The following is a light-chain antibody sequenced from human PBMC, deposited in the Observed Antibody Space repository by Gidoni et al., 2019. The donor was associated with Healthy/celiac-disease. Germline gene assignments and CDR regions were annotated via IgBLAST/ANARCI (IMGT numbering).Light chain of an antibody. CDR1: QGSSNY. CDR3: QKYNSAPLT. J-gene: IGKJ4*01. V-gene: IGKV1-27*01. CDR2: AAS. Sequence: IQMTQSPSYLPASVGDRVTFTCRASQGSSNYLAWYQQQPGKVPKLLLYAASTLQSGVPSRFSGSGSGTDFTLTITSLQPEDVATYYCQKYNSAPLTFGGGTKVEIK.